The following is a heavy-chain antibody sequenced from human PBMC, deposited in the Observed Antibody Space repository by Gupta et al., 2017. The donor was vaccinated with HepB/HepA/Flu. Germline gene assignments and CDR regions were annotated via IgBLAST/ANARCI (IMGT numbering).Heavy chain of an antibody. D-gene: IGHD3-3*01. V-gene: IGHV3-7*01. CDR1: GFPFSNYW. J-gene: IGHJ3*02. Sequence: EVQLVESGGGLVQPGGSLRLSCAASGFPFSNYWMFWVRQAPGKGLEWVASIKQDESERYYVDSVKGRFSISRDNAKNSLSLQMNSLRGEDTAVYYCARDQRDGFRSGEEGTFDIWGQGTMVTVSS. CDR3: ARDQRDGFRSGEEGTFDI. CDR2: IKQDESER.